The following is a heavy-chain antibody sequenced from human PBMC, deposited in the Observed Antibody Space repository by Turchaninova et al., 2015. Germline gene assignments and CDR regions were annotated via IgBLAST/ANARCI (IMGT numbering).Heavy chain of an antibody. CDR1: GFTFSSYA. V-gene: IGHV3-30*01. Sequence: QVQLVESGGGVVQPGRSLRLSCAASGFTFSSYAMHWVRQAHGKGLEWFAVIAYDGSNTYYEDSAKGRLPISRDNSQNTLYLQMNSLGAEDTAVYYCAGDRGYKDKNYYYGMDVWGQGTTVTVSS. J-gene: IGHJ6*02. D-gene: IGHD5-24*01. CDR2: IAYDGSNT. CDR3: AGDRGYKDKNYYYGMDV.